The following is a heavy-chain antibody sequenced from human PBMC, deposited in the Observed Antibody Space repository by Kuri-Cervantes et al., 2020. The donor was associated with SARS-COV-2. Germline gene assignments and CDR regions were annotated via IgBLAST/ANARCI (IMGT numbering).Heavy chain of an antibody. D-gene: IGHD2-15*01. J-gene: IGHJ4*02. CDR3: ARAQRGLMVVLDY. CDR1: GFTFSSYS. CDR2: ISSSSSYI. V-gene: IGHV3-21*01. Sequence: GESLKIPCAASGFTFSSYSMNWVRQAPGKGLEWVSSISSSSSYIYYADSVKGRFTISRDNAKNSLYLQMNSLRAEDTAVYYCARAQRGLMVVLDYWGQGTLVTVSS.